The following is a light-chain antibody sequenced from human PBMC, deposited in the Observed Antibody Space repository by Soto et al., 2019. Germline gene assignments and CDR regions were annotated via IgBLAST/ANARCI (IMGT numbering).Light chain of an antibody. CDR1: SSDVGGFDH. CDR2: DVS. CDR3: NSFTTTNTYV. J-gene: IGLJ1*01. Sequence: QSALTQPASVSGSPGQSITISCTGASSDVGGFDHVSWYQQHPGKVPRLLIYDVSSRPSGVSDRFSGSKSGNTASLTISGLQAEDEADYYCNSFTTTNTYVFGTGTEVTV. V-gene: IGLV2-14*03.